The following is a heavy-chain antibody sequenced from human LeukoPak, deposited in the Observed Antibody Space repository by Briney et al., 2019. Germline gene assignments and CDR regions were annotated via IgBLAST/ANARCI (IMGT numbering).Heavy chain of an antibody. CDR2: IFYSGGT. V-gene: IGHV4-59*01. D-gene: IGHD3-22*01. CDR3: ARGTHYYDSSGLQY. Sequence: SETLSLTCTVSGGSISSYYWSWIRQPPGKGLEWIGYIFYSGGTHYSPSLNSRVTISLDTSKNQFSLKLTSVTAADTAVYYCARGTHYYDSSGLQYWGQGTLVTVSS. J-gene: IGHJ4*02. CDR1: GGSISSYY.